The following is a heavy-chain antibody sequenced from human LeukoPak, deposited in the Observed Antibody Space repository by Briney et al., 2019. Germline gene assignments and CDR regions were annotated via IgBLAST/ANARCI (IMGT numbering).Heavy chain of an antibody. Sequence: GGSLRLSCAASGFTFSSYWMEWVRQAPGKGLVWVSRIDSDGSNTNYADSVKGRLSVSRDNAKNTLYLQMSSLRAEDTAVYYCARGLHGPDYWGQGTLVTVSS. J-gene: IGHJ4*02. CDR2: IDSDGSNT. CDR1: GFTFSSYW. D-gene: IGHD5/OR15-5a*01. CDR3: ARGLHGPDY. V-gene: IGHV3-74*01.